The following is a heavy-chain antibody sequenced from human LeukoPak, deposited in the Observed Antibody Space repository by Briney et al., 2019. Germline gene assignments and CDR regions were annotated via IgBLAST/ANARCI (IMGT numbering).Heavy chain of an antibody. D-gene: IGHD4-23*01. J-gene: IGHJ4*02. V-gene: IGHV4-4*07. Sequence: SETLSLTCTVSGGSISSYYWSWIRQPAGKGLEWIGRIYTSGSTNYNPSLKSRVTISVDKSKNQFSLNLSSVTAADTAVYYCLYGGNSGDWVYWGQGTLVTVSS. CDR2: IYTSGST. CDR3: LYGGNSGDWVY. CDR1: GGSISSYY.